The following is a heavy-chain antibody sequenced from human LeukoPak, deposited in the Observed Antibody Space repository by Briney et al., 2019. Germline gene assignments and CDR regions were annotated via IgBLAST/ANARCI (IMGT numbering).Heavy chain of an antibody. V-gene: IGHV1-2*06. J-gene: IGHJ4*02. Sequence: ASVKVSCKASGYTFTGYYMHWVRQAPGQGLERMGRINPNSGGTNYAQKFQGRVTMTRDTSISTAYMELSRLRSDDTAVYYCARGPRIAAAGRRGDDYWGQGTLVTVSS. CDR3: ARGPRIAAAGRRGDDY. CDR1: GYTFTGYY. D-gene: IGHD6-13*01. CDR2: INPNSGGT.